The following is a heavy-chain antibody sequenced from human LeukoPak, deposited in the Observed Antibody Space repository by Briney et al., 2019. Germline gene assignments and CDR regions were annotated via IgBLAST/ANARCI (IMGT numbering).Heavy chain of an antibody. CDR1: GFTFSSYG. V-gene: IGHV3-30*18. CDR3: AKVAANCGGDCMSDY. CDR2: ISYDGSNK. Sequence: TGGSLRLSCAASGFTFSSYGMHWVRQAPGKGLEWVAVISYDGSNKYYADSVKGRFTISRDNSKNTLYLQMNSLRAEDTAVYHCAKVAANCGGDCMSDYWGQGTLVTVSS. D-gene: IGHD2-21*02. J-gene: IGHJ4*02.